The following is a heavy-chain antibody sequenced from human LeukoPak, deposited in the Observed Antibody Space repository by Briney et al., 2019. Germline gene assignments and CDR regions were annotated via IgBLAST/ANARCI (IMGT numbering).Heavy chain of an antibody. CDR1: GFTVSNNY. Sequence: GGSLRLSCAASGFTVSNNYMTWVRQSPGKGLEWVSAISGSGGSTYYADSVKGRFTISRDNSKNTLYLQMNSLRAEDTAVYYCAKDQETGGSCPTDYWGQGTLVTVSS. V-gene: IGHV3-23*01. CDR2: ISGSGGST. D-gene: IGHD2-15*01. CDR3: AKDQETGGSCPTDY. J-gene: IGHJ4*02.